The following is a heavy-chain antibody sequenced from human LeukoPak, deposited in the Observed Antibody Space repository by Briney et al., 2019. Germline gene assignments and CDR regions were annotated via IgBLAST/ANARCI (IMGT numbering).Heavy chain of an antibody. CDR1: GFTFSSYG. V-gene: IGHV3-30*02. CDR3: AKAPGSGNAVYYYYYMDV. Sequence: QPGGSLRLSCAASGFTFSSYGMHWVRQAPGKGLEWVAFIRNDESNKYYADSVKGRFTISRDNSKNTLYLQMNSLRAEDTAVYYCAKAPGSGNAVYYYYYMDVWGKGTTVTVSS. D-gene: IGHD3-10*01. J-gene: IGHJ6*03. CDR2: IRNDESNK.